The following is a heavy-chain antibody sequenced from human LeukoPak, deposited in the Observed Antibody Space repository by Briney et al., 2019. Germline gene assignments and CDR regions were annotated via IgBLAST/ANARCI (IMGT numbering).Heavy chain of an antibody. CDR1: GFTFSSYA. J-gene: IGHJ4*02. Sequence: PGGSLRLSCAASGFTFSSYAMHWVRQAPGKGLEWVTVISYDGSNKYYADSVKGRFTISRDNSKNTLYLQMNSLRAEGTAVYYCAKDFLAAARYYFDYWGQGTLVTVSS. V-gene: IGHV3-30-3*01. CDR3: AKDFLAAARYYFDY. CDR2: ISYDGSNK. D-gene: IGHD6-13*01.